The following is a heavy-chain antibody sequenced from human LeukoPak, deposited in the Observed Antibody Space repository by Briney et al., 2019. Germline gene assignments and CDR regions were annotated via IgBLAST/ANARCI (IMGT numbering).Heavy chain of an antibody. J-gene: IGHJ6*02. Sequence: GGSLRLSCVASGFTFSSYWMHWVRQDPRKGLVWVSRINGDGRNINYADSVRGRFTISRDNAKNTLYLQMNTLRVEDTAAYYCTRDLMDYDVSTGLHHYYMDVWGQGTTVTVSS. CDR3: TRDLMDYDVSTGLHHYYMDV. D-gene: IGHD3-9*01. CDR2: INGDGRNI. V-gene: IGHV3-74*01. CDR1: GFTFSSYW.